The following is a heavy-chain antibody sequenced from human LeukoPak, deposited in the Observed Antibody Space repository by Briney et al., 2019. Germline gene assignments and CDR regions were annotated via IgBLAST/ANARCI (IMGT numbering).Heavy chain of an antibody. J-gene: IGHJ4*02. CDR2: IGKSSIDK. Sequence: GGSLRLSCTASGFTFNTYTMNWVRQAPGKGPEWISSIGKSSIDKYYADSVRGRFTISRDNAKNSLYVQMSSLRVEDTAVYYCVGGDSRELWGQGTLVTVSS. CDR3: VGGDSREL. V-gene: IGHV3-21*01. D-gene: IGHD3-22*01. CDR1: GFTFNTYT.